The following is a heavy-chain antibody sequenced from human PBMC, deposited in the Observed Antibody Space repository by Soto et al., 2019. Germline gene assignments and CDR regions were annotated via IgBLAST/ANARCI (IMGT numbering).Heavy chain of an antibody. V-gene: IGHV5-51*01. D-gene: IGHD3-10*01. CDR1: GYSFTSYW. J-gene: IGHJ3*02. CDR2: IYPGDSDT. CDR3: ARLPRTYYYGSGSYTAFDI. Sequence: XESLKISCKGCGYSFTSYWIGWVRQMPGKGLEWMGIIYPGDSDTRYSPSFQGQVTISADKSISTAYLQWSSLKASDTAMYYCARLPRTYYYGSGSYTAFDIWGQGKMVTVSS.